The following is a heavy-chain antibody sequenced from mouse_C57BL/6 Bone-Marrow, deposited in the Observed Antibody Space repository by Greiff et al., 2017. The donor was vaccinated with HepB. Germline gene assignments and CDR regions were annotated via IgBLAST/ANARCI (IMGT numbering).Heavy chain of an antibody. CDR2: INPNNGGT. D-gene: IGHD1-2*01. Sequence: VQLKQSGPELVKPGASVKMSCKASGYTFTDYNMHWVKQSHGKSLEWIGYINPNNGGTSYNQKFKGKATLTVNKSSSTAYMELRSLTSEDSAVYYCARTLRYYGPYFDYWGQGTTLTVSS. V-gene: IGHV1-22*01. CDR1: GYTFTDYN. J-gene: IGHJ2*01. CDR3: ARTLRYYGPYFDY.